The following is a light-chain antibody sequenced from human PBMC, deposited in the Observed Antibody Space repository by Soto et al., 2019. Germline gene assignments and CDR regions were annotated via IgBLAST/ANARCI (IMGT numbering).Light chain of an antibody. V-gene: IGKV1-17*01. CDR1: QGISTD. CDR2: AAS. Sequence: DIQMTQSPSSLSASVGDRVTITCRASQGISTDLGWYQQKPGQAPKRLIYAASSLQSGGPSRFSGSGSGTEFTLTISSLQSEDVATDYRLNHTSYPITVGGGTKVEIK. J-gene: IGKJ4*02. CDR3: LNHTSYPIT.